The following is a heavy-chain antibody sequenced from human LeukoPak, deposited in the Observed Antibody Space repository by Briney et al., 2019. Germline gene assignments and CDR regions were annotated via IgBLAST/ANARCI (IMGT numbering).Heavy chain of an antibody. CDR1: GGSISSYY. D-gene: IGHD3-10*01. Sequence: SETLSLTCTVSGGSISSYYWGWIRQPPGKGLEWIGRIYYSGSTHYNPSLKSRVTISVDTSKNQFSLKLSSVTAADTAVYYCARHAESSSELLWFGELGNWFDLWGQGTLVTVSS. CDR3: ARHAESSSELLWFGELGNWFDL. CDR2: IYYSGST. J-gene: IGHJ5*02. V-gene: IGHV4-39*01.